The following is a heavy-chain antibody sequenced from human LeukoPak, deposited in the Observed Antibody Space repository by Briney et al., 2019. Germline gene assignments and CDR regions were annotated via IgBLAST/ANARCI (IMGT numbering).Heavy chain of an antibody. V-gene: IGHV3-73*01. Sequence: GGSLKLSCADSGFTFSGSAVHWVRQASGKGLEWVGRIRSKSNNYATAYGASVNGRFTFSRDDSRNTAYLQMNSLTTEDTAVYYCTISSMTLVWGAFDIGGQGTVVTVSS. CDR3: TISSMTLVWGAFDI. CDR1: GFTFSGSA. J-gene: IGHJ3*02. CDR2: IRSKSNNYAT. D-gene: IGHD6-13*01.